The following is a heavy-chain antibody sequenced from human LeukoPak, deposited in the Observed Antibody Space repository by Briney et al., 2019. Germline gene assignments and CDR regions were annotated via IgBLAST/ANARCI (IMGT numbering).Heavy chain of an antibody. CDR3: ARDKTIDFYYSYTDV. CDR1: GFTFDDYG. CDR2: IYWNGDSI. J-gene: IGHJ6*03. D-gene: IGHD2/OR15-2a*01. Sequence: GGSLRLSCAASGFTFDDYGMSWVRQAPGKGLEWVSGIYWNGDSIGYADSVKGGFTISRDNAKNSLYLQMNSLRAEDTALYYCARDKTIDFYYSYTDVWGKGTTVTVSS. V-gene: IGHV3-20*04.